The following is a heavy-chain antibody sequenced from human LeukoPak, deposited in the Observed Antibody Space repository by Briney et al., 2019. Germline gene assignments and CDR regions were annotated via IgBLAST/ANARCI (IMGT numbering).Heavy chain of an antibody. Sequence: PGGSLRLSCAASGFTFSSYAMTWVRQAPGKGLEWVSSISGGSTYYADSRKGRFTISRDNSKNTLHLQMNSLRAEDTAVYYCSRDHRGYNYGYYYYYYYMDVWGKGTTVTISS. CDR3: SRDHRGYNYGYYYYYYYMDV. D-gene: IGHD5-18*01. CDR1: GFTFSSYA. CDR2: ISGGST. J-gene: IGHJ6*03. V-gene: IGHV3-38-3*01.